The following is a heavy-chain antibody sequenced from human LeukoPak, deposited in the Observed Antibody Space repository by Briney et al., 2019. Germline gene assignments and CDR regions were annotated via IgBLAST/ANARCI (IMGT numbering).Heavy chain of an antibody. V-gene: IGHV3-66*02. CDR2: IYSGGDT. CDR3: ARDLTHGGKTY. D-gene: IGHD4-23*01. J-gene: IGHJ4*02. CDR1: GFTVISNY. Sequence: GGSLRLSCAASGFTVISNYMSWVRQAPGKGLEWGSVIYSGGDTYYSDSVKGRFTISRDNSKNTLYLQMNRLRAEDTAVYYCARDLTHGGKTYWGQGTLVTVSS.